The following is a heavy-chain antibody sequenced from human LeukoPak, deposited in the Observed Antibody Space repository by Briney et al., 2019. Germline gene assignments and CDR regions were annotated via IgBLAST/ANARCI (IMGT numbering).Heavy chain of an antibody. CDR3: ARSGPFDY. CDR1: EFTFSGYW. J-gene: IGHJ4*02. V-gene: IGHV3-7*01. CDR2: IKQDGSGK. Sequence: GGSLRLSCAASEFTFSGYWMHWVRQAPGKGLEWVANIKQDGSGKYYVDSMKGRFTISRDNAKNSLYLQMNSLRADDTAVYYCARSGPFDYWGQGTLVTVSS. D-gene: IGHD3-10*01.